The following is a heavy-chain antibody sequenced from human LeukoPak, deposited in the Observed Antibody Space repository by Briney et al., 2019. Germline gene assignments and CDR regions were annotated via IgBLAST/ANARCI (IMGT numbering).Heavy chain of an antibody. Sequence: GGSLRLSCAASGFTFSSYAMSWVRQAPGKGLEWVSAISGSGGSTYYADSVKGRFTISRDNSKNTPYLQMNSLRAEDTAVYYCAKDGYCSSTSCYANYYYYGMDVWGQGTTVTVSS. CDR2: ISGSGGST. J-gene: IGHJ6*02. V-gene: IGHV3-23*01. CDR1: GFTFSSYA. D-gene: IGHD2-2*03. CDR3: AKDGYCSSTSCYANYYYYGMDV.